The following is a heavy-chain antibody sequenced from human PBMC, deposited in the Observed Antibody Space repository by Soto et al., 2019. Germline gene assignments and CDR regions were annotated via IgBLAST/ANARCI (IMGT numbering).Heavy chain of an antibody. J-gene: IGHJ4*02. CDR3: AKDKHGAAAAY. CDR1: GFTFSSYA. Sequence: GGSLRLSCAASGFTFSSYAMSWVRQAPGKGLEWVSAISGSGGSTYYADSVKGRCTISRDNSKNTPYRQMNSLRAEDTAVSYCAKDKHGAAAAYWGQGTLVTVSS. CDR2: ISGSGGST. V-gene: IGHV3-23*01. D-gene: IGHD6-13*01.